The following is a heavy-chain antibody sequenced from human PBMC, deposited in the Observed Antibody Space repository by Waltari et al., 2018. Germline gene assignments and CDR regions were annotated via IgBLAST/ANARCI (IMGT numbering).Heavy chain of an antibody. CDR3: ARRVTLSGFDF. CDR1: GGPMNNSDDN. V-gene: IGHV4-31*03. CDR2: IHHSGAT. J-gene: IGHJ4*01. D-gene: IGHD3-16*02. Sequence: QMQLQESGPRLVKPSQTLSLTCTAPGGPMNNSDDNWNWIRQQPGKGPEWIGYIHHSGATYFNPSLQSRLSMSVDTSKNQFSLRLTSVTAADTAIYYCARRVTLSGFDFWGQGTLVTVSS.